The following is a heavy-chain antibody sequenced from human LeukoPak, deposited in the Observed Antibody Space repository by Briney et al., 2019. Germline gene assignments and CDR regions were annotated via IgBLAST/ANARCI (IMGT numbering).Heavy chain of an antibody. CDR1: GYTFTSYG. D-gene: IGHD3-16*02. V-gene: IGHV1-18*01. CDR2: LTAYNGNT. Sequence: ASVKVSCKASGYTFTSYGISWVRQAPGQGLKWMGWLTAYNGNTNYAQKLQGRVTMTTDTSTSTAYMELRSLRSDDTAVYYCARGMITFGGVIVSNWFDPWGQGTLVTVSS. J-gene: IGHJ5*02. CDR3: ARGMITFGGVIVSNWFDP.